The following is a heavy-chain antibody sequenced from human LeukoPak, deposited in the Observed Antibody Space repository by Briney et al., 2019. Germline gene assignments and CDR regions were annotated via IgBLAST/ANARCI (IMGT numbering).Heavy chain of an antibody. V-gene: IGHV3-15*01. CDR3: TTDYDILTGSKKPQSIDY. Sequence: GGSLRLSCAASGFTFSNAWMSWVRQAPGKGLEWVGRIKSKTDGGTTDYAAPVKGRFTISSDDSKNTLYLQMNSLKTEDTAVYYCTTDYDILTGSKKPQSIDYWGQGTLVTVSS. J-gene: IGHJ4*02. CDR2: IKSKTDGGTT. D-gene: IGHD3-9*01. CDR1: GFTFSNAW.